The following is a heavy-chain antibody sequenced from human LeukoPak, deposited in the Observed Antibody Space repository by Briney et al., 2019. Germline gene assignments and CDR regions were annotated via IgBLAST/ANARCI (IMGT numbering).Heavy chain of an antibody. V-gene: IGHV4-59*01. Sequence: SETLSLTCTVSGGSISDYHWSWIRQPPGKGLEYIGYIYNSGRTFYNPSLKSRVTISADTSKKQFSLKLTSVTAADTAVYYCARHYGPWGQGTLVTVSS. J-gene: IGHJ5*02. CDR1: GGSISDYH. D-gene: IGHD3-16*01. CDR3: ARHYGP. CDR2: IYNSGRT.